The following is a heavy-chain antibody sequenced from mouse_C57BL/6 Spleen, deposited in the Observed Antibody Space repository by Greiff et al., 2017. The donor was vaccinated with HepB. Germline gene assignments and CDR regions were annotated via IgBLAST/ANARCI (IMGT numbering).Heavy chain of an antibody. Sequence: VQLQQPGAELVKPGASVKLSCKASGYTFTSYWMHWVKPRPGQGLEWIGMIHPNSGSTNYNEKFKSKATLTVDKSSSTAYMQLSSLPSEDSAVYYCARSAQATGYYAMDYWGQGTSVTVSS. J-gene: IGHJ4*01. D-gene: IGHD3-2*02. V-gene: IGHV1-64*01. CDR1: GYTFTSYW. CDR3: ARSAQATGYYAMDY. CDR2: IHPNSGST.